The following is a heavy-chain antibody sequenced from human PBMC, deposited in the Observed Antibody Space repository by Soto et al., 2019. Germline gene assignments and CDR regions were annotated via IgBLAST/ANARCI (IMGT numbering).Heavy chain of an antibody. CDR3: ARHGLSCSGATCYGPFFDY. Sequence: PSETLSLTCTFSGGSISNSYWSWIRQPPGKGLEWIGYIHSSGSTNYNPSLKSRVTISVDSSKNQFSVKLTSVTAADTAVYYRARHGLSCSGATCYGPFFDYWGQGTLVTVSS. J-gene: IGHJ4*02. D-gene: IGHD2-15*01. CDR1: GGSISNSY. CDR2: IHSSGST. V-gene: IGHV4-59*08.